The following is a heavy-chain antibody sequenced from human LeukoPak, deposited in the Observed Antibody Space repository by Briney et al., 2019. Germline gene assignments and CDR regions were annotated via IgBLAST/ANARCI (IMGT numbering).Heavy chain of an antibody. CDR3: ARRSSSQPPNY. J-gene: IGHJ4*02. V-gene: IGHV4-39*01. Sequence: PSETLSLTCTVSGGSISSSSYFWGGIRQPPGKGLERVGSMSYSGSTYYNPSLKSRVTISVDTSKNQFSLKLSSVTAADTAVYYCARRSSSQPPNYWGQGTLVTVSS. CDR1: GGSISSSSYF. D-gene: IGHD6-13*01. CDR2: MSYSGST.